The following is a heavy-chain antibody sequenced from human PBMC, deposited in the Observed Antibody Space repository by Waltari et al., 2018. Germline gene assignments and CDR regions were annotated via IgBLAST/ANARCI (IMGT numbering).Heavy chain of an antibody. CDR2: IYYSGST. CDR1: GGSISSSSYY. V-gene: IGHV4-39*07. CDR3: ARGANDILTGHYYGMDV. D-gene: IGHD3-9*01. Sequence: QLQLQESGPGLVKPSETLSLTCTVSGGSISSSSYYWGWIRQPPGKGLEWIGSIYYSGSTYYNPSLKSRVTISVDTSKNQFSLKLSSVTAADTAVYYCARGANDILTGHYYGMDVWGQGTTVTVSS. J-gene: IGHJ6*02.